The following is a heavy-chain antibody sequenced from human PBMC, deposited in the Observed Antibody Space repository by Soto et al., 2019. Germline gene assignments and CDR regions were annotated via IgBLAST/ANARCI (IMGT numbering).Heavy chain of an antibody. D-gene: IGHD6-19*01. J-gene: IGHJ6*02. CDR3: ARASIAVAGPSHYYYGMDV. Sequence: QLQLQESGPGLVKPAETLSLTCTVSGGSISSNRFFWGWIRQPPGKGLKWIGSIFYSGTTYYNSALKSRVSISVDTSKNQFSLNVSSVTATDTAVYYCARASIAVAGPSHYYYGMDVWGPGTTVTVSS. CDR1: GGSISSNRFF. V-gene: IGHV4-39*02. CDR2: IFYSGTT.